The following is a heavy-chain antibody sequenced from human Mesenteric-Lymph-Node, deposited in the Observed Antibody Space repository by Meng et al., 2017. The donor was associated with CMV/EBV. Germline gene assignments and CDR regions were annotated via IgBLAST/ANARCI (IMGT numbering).Heavy chain of an antibody. CDR1: GYRFTDYW. J-gene: IGHJ5*02. CDR3: SRHKKAPYCSSTSCQETFGWFDP. Sequence: GESLKISCQGSGYRFTDYWVGWVRQMPGKGLEWMGMIYPGDSDTRYGPSFQGQVTISADKSINTAYLQWNSLKASDTAMYYCSRHKKAPYCSSTSCQETFGWFDPWGQGTLVTVSS. CDR2: IYPGDSDT. D-gene: IGHD2-2*01. V-gene: IGHV5-51*01.